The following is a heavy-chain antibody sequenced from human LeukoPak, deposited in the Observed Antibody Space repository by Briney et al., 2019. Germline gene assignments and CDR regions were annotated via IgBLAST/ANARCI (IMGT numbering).Heavy chain of an antibody. CDR1: GYTFTGYY. CDR3: ASPSYDSSGYLFDY. CDR2: IIPIFGTA. V-gene: IGHV1-69*06. Sequence: SVKVSCKASGYTFTGYYMHWVRQAPGQGLEWMGGIIPIFGTANYAQKFQGRVTITADKSTSTAYMELSSLRSEDTAVYYCASPSYDSSGYLFDYWGQGTLVTVSS. D-gene: IGHD3-22*01. J-gene: IGHJ4*02.